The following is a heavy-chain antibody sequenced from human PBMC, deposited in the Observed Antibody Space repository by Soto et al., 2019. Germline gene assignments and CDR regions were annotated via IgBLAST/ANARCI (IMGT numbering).Heavy chain of an antibody. V-gene: IGHV4-39*01. Sequence: SETLSLTCTVSGGSISSSSYYWGWVRQPPGKGLEWIASIYYSGSTYYNPSLKSRATISVDTSKNQFSLKLSSVTAADTAVYYCARGGLIAARPVDYWGQGTLVTVSS. D-gene: IGHD6-6*01. CDR1: GGSISSSSYY. J-gene: IGHJ4*02. CDR2: IYYSGST. CDR3: ARGGLIAARPVDY.